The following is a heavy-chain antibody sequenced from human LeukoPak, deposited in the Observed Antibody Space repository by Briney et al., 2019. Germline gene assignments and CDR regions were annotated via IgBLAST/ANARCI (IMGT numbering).Heavy chain of an antibody. CDR3: ARLRETPAFDI. J-gene: IGHJ3*02. V-gene: IGHV4-34*01. Sequence: PSETLSLTCAVYGGSFSGYYWSWIRQPPGKGLEWIGEINHSGSTNYNPSLKSRVTISVDKSKNQFSLKLSSVTAADTAVYYCARLRETPAFDIWGQGTMVTVSS. CDR1: GGSFSGYY. D-gene: IGHD3-10*01. CDR2: INHSGST.